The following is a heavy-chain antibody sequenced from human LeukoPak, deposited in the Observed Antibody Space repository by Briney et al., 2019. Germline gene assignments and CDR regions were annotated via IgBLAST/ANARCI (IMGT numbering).Heavy chain of an antibody. CDR1: GYTLTELS. J-gene: IGHJ2*01. V-gene: IGHV1-24*01. Sequence: ASVKVSCKVSGYTLTELSMHWVRQAPGKGLEWMGGFDPEDVETIYAQKFQGRVTMTEDTSTDTAYMELSSLRSEDTAVYYCATHFSYYYDSSGYYFRYWYFDLWGRGTLVTVSS. CDR2: FDPEDVET. CDR3: ATHFSYYYDSSGYYFRYWYFDL. D-gene: IGHD3-22*01.